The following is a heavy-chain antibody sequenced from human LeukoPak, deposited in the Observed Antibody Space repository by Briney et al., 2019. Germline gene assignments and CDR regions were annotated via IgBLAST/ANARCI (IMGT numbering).Heavy chain of an antibody. Sequence: PSETLSLTCSVSGGSISNNNWWSWVRQSPGKGLEWIGNIYHSGTTHYNPSLKSRATISVDKSKNQFSLKLNSVTAADTAVYYCAIKPPSGWFGTGWLDPWGQGTLVTVSS. V-gene: IGHV4-4*02. CDR1: GGSISNNNW. CDR3: AIKPPSGWFGTGWLDP. D-gene: IGHD3-10*01. J-gene: IGHJ5*02. CDR2: IYHSGTT.